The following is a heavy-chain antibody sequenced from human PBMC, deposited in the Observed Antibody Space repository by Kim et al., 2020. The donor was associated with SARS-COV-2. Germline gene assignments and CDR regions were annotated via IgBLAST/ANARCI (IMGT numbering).Heavy chain of an antibody. CDR1: GFTFSSYE. D-gene: IGHD6-19*01. V-gene: IGHV3-48*03. CDR3: GRGYSSGWGVTY. Sequence: GGSLRLSCAASGFTFSSYEMNWVRQAPGKGLEWVSYISSRGITIYYADSVKGRFTISRDNAKNSLYLQMNSLRAEDTAIYYCGRGYSSGWGVTYWGQGTLVTVSS. CDR2: ISSRGITI. J-gene: IGHJ4*02.